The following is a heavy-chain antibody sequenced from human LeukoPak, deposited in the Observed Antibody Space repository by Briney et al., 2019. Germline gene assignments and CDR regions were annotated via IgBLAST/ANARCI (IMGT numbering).Heavy chain of an antibody. CDR3: ARDHFWSGYADLGY. CDR1: GFTLSSYW. Sequence: GGSLRLSCAASGFTLSSYWMHRVRQAPGKGLVWVSRINSDGSSTSYADSVKGRFTISRDNAKNTLYLQMNSLRAEDTAVYYCARDHFWSGYADLGYWGQGTLVTVSS. D-gene: IGHD3-3*02. CDR2: INSDGSST. V-gene: IGHV3-74*01. J-gene: IGHJ4*02.